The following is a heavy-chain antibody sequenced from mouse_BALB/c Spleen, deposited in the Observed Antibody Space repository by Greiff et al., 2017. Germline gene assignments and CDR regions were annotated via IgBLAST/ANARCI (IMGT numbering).Heavy chain of an antibody. J-gene: IGHJ2*01. CDR2: INPSSGYT. D-gene: IGHD1-1*01. CDR3: ARLITTVVARTYYFDY. V-gene: IGHV1-4*01. CDR1: GYTFTSYT. Sequence: VQLQQSGAELARPGASVKMSCKASGYTFTSYTMHWVKQRPGQGLEWIGYINPSSGYTNYNQKFKDKATLTADKSSSTAYMQLSSLTSEDSAVYYCARLITTVVARTYYFDYWGQGTTLTVSS.